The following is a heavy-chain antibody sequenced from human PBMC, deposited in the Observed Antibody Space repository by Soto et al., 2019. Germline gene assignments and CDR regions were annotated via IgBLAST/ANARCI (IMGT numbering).Heavy chain of an antibody. D-gene: IGHD3-22*01. V-gene: IGHV4-38-2*02. CDR1: GYSIRTPYY. CDR3: ACSTGYYNFDY. Sequence: SETLSLTCTVTGYSIRTPYYWAWIRQPPGKGLEWIGSIYYTGSTYYNPSLKSRLTISVDTSKNQFSLKLSSVTAADTAVYYCACSTGYYNFDYWGQGPLVTVS. CDR2: IYYTGST. J-gene: IGHJ4*02.